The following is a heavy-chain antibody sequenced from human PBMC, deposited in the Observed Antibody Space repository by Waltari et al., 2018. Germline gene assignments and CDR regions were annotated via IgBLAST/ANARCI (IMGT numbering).Heavy chain of an antibody. CDR1: GGSFRGSY. V-gene: IGHV4-34*01. CDR3: ARGYYGDYGDAFDI. CDR2: INHRGST. Sequence: QVQLQQWGAGLLKPSEPLSLTCAVYGGSFRGSYWSWIRQPPGKGLEWIGEINHRGSTNYNPSLKSRVTISVDTSKNQFSLKLSSVTAADTAVYYCARGYYGDYGDAFDIWGQGTMVTVSS. D-gene: IGHD4-17*01. J-gene: IGHJ3*02.